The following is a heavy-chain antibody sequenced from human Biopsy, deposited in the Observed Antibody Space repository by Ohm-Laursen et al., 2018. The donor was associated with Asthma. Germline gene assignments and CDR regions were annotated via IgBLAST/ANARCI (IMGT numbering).Heavy chain of an antibody. CDR2: INSVFGTT. CDR1: GGTFTTYV. V-gene: IGHV1-69*01. J-gene: IGHJ4*02. CDR3: ARKAGSCISRTCYSLDF. Sequence: SSVKVSCKSLGGTFTTYVIRWVRQAPGQGLEWMGGINSVFGTTTYPQKFQDRVTITADDSTSTVYMELSSLRSEDTAVYYCARKAGSCISRTCYSLDFWGQGTLVTVSS. D-gene: IGHD2-2*01.